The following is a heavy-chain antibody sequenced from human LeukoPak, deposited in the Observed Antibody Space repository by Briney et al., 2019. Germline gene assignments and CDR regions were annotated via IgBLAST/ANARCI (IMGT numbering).Heavy chain of an antibody. CDR2: VNGGGNTT. J-gene: IGHJ6*03. CDR1: GFAFSSFA. Sequence: GGSLRLSCAAPGFAFSSFAMGWVRQSPGKGLEWLSTVNGGGNTTFYADSVKGRFTISRDNSKNTLYLHMDSLRPDDTAIYYCTKELHVAVAVADYYYFHMDVWGRGTAVTVSS. V-gene: IGHV3-23*01. D-gene: IGHD6-19*01. CDR3: TKELHVAVAVADYYYFHMDV.